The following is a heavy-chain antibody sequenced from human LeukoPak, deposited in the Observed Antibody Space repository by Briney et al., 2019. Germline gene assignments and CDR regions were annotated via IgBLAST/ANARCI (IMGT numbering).Heavy chain of an antibody. D-gene: IGHD1-26*01. Sequence: PGGSLRLSCAASGFTFSNYAMHWVRQAPGKGLEWVALISFDGTNKYHADSVKGRFTISRDNSQNTLYLQMNSLRPDDTAVYYCAKVYSGNYFSDYWGQGTLVTVSS. CDR1: GFTFSNYA. V-gene: IGHV3-30*01. CDR3: AKVYSGNYFSDY. J-gene: IGHJ4*02. CDR2: ISFDGTNK.